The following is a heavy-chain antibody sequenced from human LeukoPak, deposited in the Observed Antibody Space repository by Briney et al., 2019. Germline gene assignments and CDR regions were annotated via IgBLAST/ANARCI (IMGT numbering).Heavy chain of an antibody. Sequence: SETLSLTCTVSGGSISSYYWSWIRQPAGKGLEWVGRIYTSGSTNYNPSLKSRVTMSVDTSKNQFSLKLSSVTAADTAVYYCASRDYDFWSGYTRWGQGTLVTVSS. J-gene: IGHJ4*02. V-gene: IGHV4-4*07. D-gene: IGHD3-3*01. CDR1: GGSISSYY. CDR3: ASRDYDFWSGYTR. CDR2: IYTSGST.